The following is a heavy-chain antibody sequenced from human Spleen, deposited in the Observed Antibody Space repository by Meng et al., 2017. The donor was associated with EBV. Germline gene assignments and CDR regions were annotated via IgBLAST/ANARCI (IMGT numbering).Heavy chain of an antibody. D-gene: IGHD4-17*01. V-gene: IGHV1-18*01. CDR2: ISVYNGKI. CDR3: AKDRGGGRYGDYDY. Sequence: HVKMVPFGSEGKQPGASVRGCCKTSGYTFASYGISWVRQAPGQGLEWMGWISVYNGKIKYAQKFQGRVTMTTDTSTNTAYMELRSLRSDDTAVYYCAKDRGGGRYGDYDYWGQGTLVTVSS. CDR1: GYTFASYG. J-gene: IGHJ4*02.